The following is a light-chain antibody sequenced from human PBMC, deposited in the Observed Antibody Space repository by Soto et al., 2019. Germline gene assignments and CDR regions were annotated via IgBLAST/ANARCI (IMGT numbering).Light chain of an antibody. CDR1: SSDVGGYNR. V-gene: IGLV2-18*02. J-gene: IGLJ1*01. CDR2: DVS. CDR3: TSYATGSAYV. Sequence: QSALTQPPSVSGSPGQSVTISCTGTSSDVGGYNRVSWYQQPPGKAPKLLIYDVSNRPSGGSTRFSGSNSGNTASLTISGLQAEDEADYYCTSYATGSAYVFGPGTKVTVL.